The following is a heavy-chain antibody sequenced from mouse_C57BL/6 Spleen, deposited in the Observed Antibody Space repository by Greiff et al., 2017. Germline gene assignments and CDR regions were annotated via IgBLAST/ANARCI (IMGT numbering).Heavy chain of an antibody. Sequence: EVKLVESEGGLVQPGSSMKLSCTASGFTFSDYYMAWVRQVPEKGLEWVANINYDGSSTYYLDSLKSRFIFSRDNAKTILYLQMSSLKSEDTATYYGAREGDGYYRYFEVWGTGTTVTVAS. J-gene: IGHJ1*03. V-gene: IGHV5-16*01. CDR2: INYDGSST. D-gene: IGHD2-3*01. CDR1: GFTFSDYY. CDR3: AREGDGYYRYFEV.